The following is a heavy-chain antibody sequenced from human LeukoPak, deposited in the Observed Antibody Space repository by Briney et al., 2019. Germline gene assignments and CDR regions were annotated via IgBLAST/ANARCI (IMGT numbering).Heavy chain of an antibody. D-gene: IGHD4-17*01. V-gene: IGHV3-23*01. Sequence: PGGSLRLSCAASGFTFSSYAMSWVSQAPGKRLEWVSAISGSGGSTYYADSVKGRFTISRDNSKNTLYLQMNSLRAEDTAVYYCAKASIAVTTPFDYWGQGTLVTVSS. CDR3: AKASIAVTTPFDY. J-gene: IGHJ4*02. CDR1: GFTFSSYA. CDR2: ISGSGGST.